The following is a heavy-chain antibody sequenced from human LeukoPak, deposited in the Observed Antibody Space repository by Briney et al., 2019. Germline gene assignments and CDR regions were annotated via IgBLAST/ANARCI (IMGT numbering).Heavy chain of an antibody. J-gene: IGHJ5*02. Sequence: SETLSLTCAVYGGSFSGYYWSWIRQPPGKGLEWIGEINHSGSTNYNPSLKSRVTISVDTSKNQFSLKLSSVTAADTAVYYCARERRWDIVLMVYVPYNWFDPWGQGTLVTVSS. V-gene: IGHV4-34*01. D-gene: IGHD2-8*01. CDR2: INHSGST. CDR1: GGSFSGYY. CDR3: ARERRWDIVLMVYVPYNWFDP.